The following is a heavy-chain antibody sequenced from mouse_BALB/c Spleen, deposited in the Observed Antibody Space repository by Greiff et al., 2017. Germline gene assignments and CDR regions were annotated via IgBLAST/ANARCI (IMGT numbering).Heavy chain of an antibody. CDR2: INPSNGRT. V-gene: IGHV1S81*02. Sequence: QVQLQQPGAELVKPGASVKLSCKASGYTFTSYWMHWVKQRPGQGLEWIGEINPSNGRTNYNEKFKSKATLTVDKSSSTAYMQLSSLTSEDSAVYYCARGELGLLGGFAYWGQGTLVTVSA. CDR3: ARGELGLLGGFAY. D-gene: IGHD3-1*01. CDR1: GYTFTSYW. J-gene: IGHJ3*01.